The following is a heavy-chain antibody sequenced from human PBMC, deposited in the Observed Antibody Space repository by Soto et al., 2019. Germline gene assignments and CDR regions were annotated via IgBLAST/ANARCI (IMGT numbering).Heavy chain of an antibody. CDR3: ASTTTVAAAGTGWFDT. Sequence: SSETLSLTCTVSGGSTSSYYWSWIRQPAGKGLEWIGRIYTSGSTNYNPSLKSRVTMSVDTSKNQFSLKLSSVTAADTAVYYCASTTTVAAAGTGWFDTWGQGTLVNVS. V-gene: IGHV4-4*07. CDR1: GGSTSSYY. D-gene: IGHD6-13*01. CDR2: IYTSGST. J-gene: IGHJ5*02.